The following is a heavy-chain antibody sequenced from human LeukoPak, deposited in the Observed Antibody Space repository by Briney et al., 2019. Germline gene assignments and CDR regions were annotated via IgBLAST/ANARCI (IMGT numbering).Heavy chain of an antibody. CDR1: GFTFNYYG. CDR3: ARTAVTPGSSDAFDI. CDR2: FGHNGGIT. V-gene: IGHV3-23*01. J-gene: IGHJ3*02. D-gene: IGHD4-17*01. Sequence: GGFLRLSCAASGFTFNYYGLSWVRQAPGKGLEWVSGFGHNGGITYSDSVKGRFTISRDNSQNTLYLQLNSLRAEDTAVYYCARTAVTPGSSDAFDIWGQGTMVTVSS.